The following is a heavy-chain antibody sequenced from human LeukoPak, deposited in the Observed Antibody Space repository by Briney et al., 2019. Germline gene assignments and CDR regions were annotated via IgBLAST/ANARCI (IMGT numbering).Heavy chain of an antibody. CDR1: GFTFDGYA. CDR2: ISWDGGST. V-gene: IGHV3-43D*03. CDR3: AKGGQWLRSWVAFDI. Sequence: PGGSLRLSCAASGFTFDGYAMHWVRQAPGKGLEWVSLISWDGGSTYYADSVKGRFTISRDNSKNSLYLQMNSLRAEDTALYYCAKGGQWLRSWVAFDIWGQGTMVTVSS. D-gene: IGHD5-12*01. J-gene: IGHJ3*02.